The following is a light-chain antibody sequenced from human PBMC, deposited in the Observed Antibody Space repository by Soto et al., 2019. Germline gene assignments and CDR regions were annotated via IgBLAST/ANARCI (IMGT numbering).Light chain of an antibody. CDR1: SSDVGGYNY. CDR3: SSYTSSSTQV. Sequence: QSVLTQPASVSGSPGQSITISCTGTSSDVGGYNYVSWYQQHPGKAPKLMIYEVSNRPSGVSNRFSGSKSGNTDSLTISGIQAEDEADYYCSSYTSSSTQVFGNGTKVTVL. J-gene: IGLJ1*01. V-gene: IGLV2-14*01. CDR2: EVS.